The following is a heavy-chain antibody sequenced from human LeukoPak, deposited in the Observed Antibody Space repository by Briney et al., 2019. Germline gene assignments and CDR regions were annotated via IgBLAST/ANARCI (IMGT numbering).Heavy chain of an antibody. CDR3: VRDHDYASDY. D-gene: IGHD4-17*01. V-gene: IGHV3-48*02. CDR2: ISSSTI. J-gene: IGHJ4*02. Sequence: HPGGSLRLSCAASGFTFSSYSMNWVRQAPGKGLEWVSYISSSTISYADSVKGRFTISRDNAKNSLYLQMNSLRDEDTAVYYCVRDHDYASDYWGQGSLDTVSS. CDR1: GFTFSSYS.